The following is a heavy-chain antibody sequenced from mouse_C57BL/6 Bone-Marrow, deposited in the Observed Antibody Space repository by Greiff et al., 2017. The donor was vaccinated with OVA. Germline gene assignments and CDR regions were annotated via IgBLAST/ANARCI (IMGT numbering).Heavy chain of an antibody. J-gene: IGHJ1*03. D-gene: IGHD2-5*01. CDR1: GSAFSSSW. Sequence: QVQLQQSGPELVKPGASVKISCKASGSAFSSSWMNWVKQRPGKGLEWFGRIYPGDGDTNYNEKLKGKATLTADKSTSTAYMQLSSLTSEDSAVYVCARCSNYRYWYFDVWGTGTTVTVSS. V-gene: IGHV1-82*01. CDR3: ARCSNYRYWYFDV. CDR2: IYPGDGDT.